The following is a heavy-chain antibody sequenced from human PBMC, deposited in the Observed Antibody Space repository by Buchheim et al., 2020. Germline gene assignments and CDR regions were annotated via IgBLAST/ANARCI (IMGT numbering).Heavy chain of an antibody. CDR2: IIPILGIA. V-gene: IGHV1-69*04. J-gene: IGHJ6*02. CDR3: ARGCSGGSCYYYYGMDV. D-gene: IGHD2-15*01. Sequence: QVQLVQSGAEVKKPGFSVKVSCKASGGTFSSYAISWVRQAPGQGLEWMGRIIPILGIANYAQKFQGRVTITADKSTSTAYMELSSLRSEDTAVYYCARGCSGGSCYYYYGMDVWGQGTT. CDR1: GGTFSSYA.